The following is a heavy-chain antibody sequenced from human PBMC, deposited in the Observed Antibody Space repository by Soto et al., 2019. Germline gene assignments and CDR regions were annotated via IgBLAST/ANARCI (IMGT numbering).Heavy chain of an antibody. V-gene: IGHV3-30*18. CDR3: AKEWRNYYYYGMDV. D-gene: IGHD5-12*01. CDR1: GFTFSSYG. Sequence: QVQLVESGGGVVQPGRSLRLSCAASGFTFSSYGMHWVRQAPGKGLEWVAVISYDGSNKYYADSVKGRFTISRDNSKNTLYLQMNSLRAEDTAVYYCAKEWRNYYYYGMDVWGQGTTVTVSS. CDR2: ISYDGSNK. J-gene: IGHJ6*02.